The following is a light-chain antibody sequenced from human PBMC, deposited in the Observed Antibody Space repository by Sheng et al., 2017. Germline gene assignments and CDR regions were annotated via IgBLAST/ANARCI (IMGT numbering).Light chain of an antibody. CDR2: KAS. Sequence: DIQMTQSPSTLSAFVGDRVTITCRASQSISGWLAWYQKKPGKAPKLLIYKASSLESGVPSRFSDSGSGTEFTLTISSLQPDDVGSYYCQEYASFSWTFGQGTKVEIK. CDR3: QEYASFSWT. J-gene: IGKJ1*01. V-gene: IGKV1-5*03. CDR1: QSISGW.